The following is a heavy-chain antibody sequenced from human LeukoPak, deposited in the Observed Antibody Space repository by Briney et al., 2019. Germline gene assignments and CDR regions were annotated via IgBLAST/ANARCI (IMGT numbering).Heavy chain of an antibody. D-gene: IGHD5-18*01. CDR2: ISAYNSKT. CDR1: GYTFSSYD. J-gene: IGHJ3*02. CDR3: ARDHRGKQLWLTRPDEFDAFDI. V-gene: IGHV1-18*01. Sequence: ASVKVSCKASGYTFSSYDISWVRQAPGQGLDWMGWISAYNSKTNHAQKFQGRVTMTTDTSTNTAYMELRSLRPEDTAVYYCARDHRGKQLWLTRPDEFDAFDIWGQGTMVTVSS.